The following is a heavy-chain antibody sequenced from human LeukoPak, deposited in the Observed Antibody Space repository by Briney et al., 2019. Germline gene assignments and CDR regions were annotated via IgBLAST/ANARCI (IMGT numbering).Heavy chain of an antibody. D-gene: IGHD1-1*01. CDR1: GFTFSFYS. CDR3: ARESPGTTVFDY. CDR2: ISSSSDYI. V-gene: IGHV3-21*01. J-gene: IGHJ4*02. Sequence: GGSLRLSCAASGFTFSFYSMNWVRQAPGKGLHWVSSISSSSDYIYYADSVKGRFTISRDNAKNSLYLQMNSLRAEDTAVYYCARESPGTTVFDYWGQGTLVTVSS.